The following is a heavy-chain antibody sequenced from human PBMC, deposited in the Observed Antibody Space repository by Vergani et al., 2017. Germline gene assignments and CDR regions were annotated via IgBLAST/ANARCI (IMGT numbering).Heavy chain of an antibody. Sequence: QVQLVQSGAEVKKPGASVKVSCKASGYTFTSYAMHWVRQAPGQRLDWMGWINAGNGNTKYSQRFQGRVTITRDTSASTAYMELSSLRSEDTAVYYCARGPYYYDSSGYYHVDYWGQGTLVTVSS. J-gene: IGHJ4*02. CDR3: ARGPYYYDSSGYYHVDY. D-gene: IGHD3-22*01. CDR2: INAGNGNT. V-gene: IGHV1-3*01. CDR1: GYTFTSYA.